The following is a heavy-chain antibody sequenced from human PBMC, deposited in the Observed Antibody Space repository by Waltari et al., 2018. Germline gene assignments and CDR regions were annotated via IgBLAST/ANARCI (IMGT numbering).Heavy chain of an antibody. CDR3: ARNHRYCSSTSCYPGSFDY. Sequence: QVQLQESGPGLVKPSQTLSLTCTVSGGSISSGGYYWSWIRQHPGKGLEWIGYIYYSGSTYYNPSLKSRVTISVDTSKNQFSLKLSSVTAADTAVYYCARNHRYCSSTSCYPGSFDYWGQGTLVTVSS. V-gene: IGHV4-31*03. D-gene: IGHD2-2*01. J-gene: IGHJ4*02. CDR1: GGSISSGGYY. CDR2: IYYSGST.